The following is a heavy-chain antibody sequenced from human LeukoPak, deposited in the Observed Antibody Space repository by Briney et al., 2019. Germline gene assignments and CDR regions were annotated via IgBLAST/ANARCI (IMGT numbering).Heavy chain of an antibody. V-gene: IGHV3-21*01. CDR2: ISSSSSYI. CDR1: GFTFSSYS. D-gene: IGHD2-21*02. CDR3: ARDKALDLVVVTAMDY. J-gene: IGHJ4*02. Sequence: PGGSLRLSCAASGFTFSSYSMNWVRQAPGKGLEWVSSISSSSSYIYYADSVKGRFTISRDNAKNSLYLQMNSLRAEDTAVYYCARDKALDLVVVTAMDYWGQGTLVTVSS.